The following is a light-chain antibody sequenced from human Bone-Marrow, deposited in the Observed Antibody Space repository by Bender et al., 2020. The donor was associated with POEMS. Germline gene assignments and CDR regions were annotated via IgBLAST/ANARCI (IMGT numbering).Light chain of an antibody. J-gene: IGLJ3*02. CDR2: NTN. V-gene: IGLV1-44*01. CDR3: ATWHYSLNGWV. Sequence: QSVLTQPPSASGTPGQRVIISCSGSSSNIVTNPVNWYQHLPGTAPKVLIYNTNQRPSGVPDRFAGYKSGTSASLAISALQSEDEGDYYYATWHYSLNGWVFGGGTKLAVL. CDR1: SSNIVTNP.